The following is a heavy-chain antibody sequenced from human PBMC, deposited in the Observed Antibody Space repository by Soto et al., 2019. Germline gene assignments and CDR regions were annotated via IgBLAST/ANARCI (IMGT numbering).Heavy chain of an antibody. J-gene: IGHJ4*02. CDR1: GYTFTSYA. D-gene: IGHD2-15*01. V-gene: IGHV1-3*01. CDR2: INAGNGNT. CDR3: ARGGPYCSGGSCYLY. Sequence: QVQLVQSGAEVKKPGASVKVSCKASGYTFTSYAMHWVRQAPGQRLEWMGWINAGNGNTKYSQKFQGRVTITRDTSASTAYMELSSRRSEDTAVYYCARGGPYCSGGSCYLYWGQGTLVTVSS.